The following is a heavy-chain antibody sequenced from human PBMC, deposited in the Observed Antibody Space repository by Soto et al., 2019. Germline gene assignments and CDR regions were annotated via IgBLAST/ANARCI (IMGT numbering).Heavy chain of an antibody. J-gene: IGHJ4*02. V-gene: IGHV1-18*01. D-gene: IGHD2-8*01. Sequence: QVRLVQSGPEVKKPGASVKVSCKASGYTFTTFGISWVRQAPGQGLEWVGWISANNGNTKYSQKFQGRVSLTTETFASTAYMELRSLRSDDTAVYYCASSAPFDMYAITPVEFWGQGTLVTVSS. CDR3: ASSAPFDMYAITPVEF. CDR2: ISANNGNT. CDR1: GYTFTTFG.